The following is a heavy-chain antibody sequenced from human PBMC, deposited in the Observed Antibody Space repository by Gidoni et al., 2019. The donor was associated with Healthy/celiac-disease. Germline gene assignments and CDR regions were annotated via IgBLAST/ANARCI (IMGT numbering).Heavy chain of an antibody. Sequence: EVQLVESGGGLVQPGGALRLSCAASGFTFSSYEMNWVRQAPGKGLEWVSYSSSSGSTIYYADSVKGRFTISRDNAKNSLYLQMNSLRAEDTAVYYCARDRGYCSSTSCYGGWFDPWGQGTLVTVSS. J-gene: IGHJ5*02. CDR2: SSSSGSTI. V-gene: IGHV3-48*03. CDR1: GFTFSSYE. CDR3: ARDRGYCSSTSCYGGWFDP. D-gene: IGHD2-2*01.